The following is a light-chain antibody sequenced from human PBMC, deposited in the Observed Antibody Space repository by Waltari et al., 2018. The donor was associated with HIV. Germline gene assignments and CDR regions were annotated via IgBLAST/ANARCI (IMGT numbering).Light chain of an antibody. Sequence: SSELTQDPAVSVALGQTVRITCQGDSLRTYYATWYQQKPGQAPLLVIFDKNNRPSGLPNRFSGSSSGNTASLTITWTQAEDEGDYYCNSRDKSGNFVVFGGGTKLTVL. CDR1: SLRTYY. V-gene: IGLV3-19*01. CDR3: NSRDKSGNFVV. J-gene: IGLJ2*01. CDR2: DKN.